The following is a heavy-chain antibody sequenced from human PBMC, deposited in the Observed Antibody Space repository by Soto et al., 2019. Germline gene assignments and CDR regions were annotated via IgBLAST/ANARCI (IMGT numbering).Heavy chain of an antibody. CDR2: IYYSGST. CDR3: ARVKIAPENYDLDY. Sequence: TLSLPCTVSGGSISSGGYYWSFIRQHPGKGLEWIGYIYYSGSTYYNPSLKSRVTISVDTSKNQFSLKLSSVTAADTAVYYCARVKIAPENYDLDYWGQGTLVTVSS. J-gene: IGHJ4*02. CDR1: GGSISSGGYY. D-gene: IGHD3-3*01. V-gene: IGHV4-31*03.